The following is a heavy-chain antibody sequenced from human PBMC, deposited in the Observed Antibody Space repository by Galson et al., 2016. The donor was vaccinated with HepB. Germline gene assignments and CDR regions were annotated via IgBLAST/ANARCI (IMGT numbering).Heavy chain of an antibody. Sequence: ATPSLTCAVFGGSFSDNYWTWIRQPPGKGLEWIGEINHSGSPNYNPSFKSRVTLSVDTSKNQFSLRLTSVTAADRAVYFCARVALGRYGPQGLFEIWGQGTLVTVSS. CDR3: ARVALGRYGPQGLFEI. CDR2: INHSGSP. V-gene: IGHV4-34*01. J-gene: IGHJ3*02. D-gene: IGHD3-16*01. CDR1: GGSFSDNY.